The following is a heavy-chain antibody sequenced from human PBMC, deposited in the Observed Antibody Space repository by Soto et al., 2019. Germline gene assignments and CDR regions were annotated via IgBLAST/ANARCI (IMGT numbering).Heavy chain of an antibody. V-gene: IGHV1-2*04. CDR2: INPNGGCT. D-gene: IGHD2-2*01. CDR1: GYTFTGYY. J-gene: IGHJ1*01. Sequence: ASVKVSCKASGYTFTGYYMHWVRQAPGQGLEWMGWINPNGGCTNYAQKFQGWVTMTRDTSLSTAYMELSRLRSDDTAVHYGAAHYAGYFQQWGQGTMVTVSS. CDR3: AAHYAGYFQQ.